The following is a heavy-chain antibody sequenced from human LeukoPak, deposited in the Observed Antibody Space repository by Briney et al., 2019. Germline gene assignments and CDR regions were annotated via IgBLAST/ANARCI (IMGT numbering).Heavy chain of an antibody. CDR2: MYHSGST. CDR3: ARGCRDDGGYGLDY. D-gene: IGHD5-12*01. CDR1: GGSIRCVGYL. V-gene: IGHV4-30-2*01. J-gene: IGHJ4*02. Sequence: SEPLSLTCAVSGGSIRCVGYLCRWVRQPPGEGLEWYGYMYHSGSTYYNPSLKSRVTISVDRSKNQFSLKLSSVTAADTAVYYCARGCRDDGGYGLDYWGQGTLVTVSS.